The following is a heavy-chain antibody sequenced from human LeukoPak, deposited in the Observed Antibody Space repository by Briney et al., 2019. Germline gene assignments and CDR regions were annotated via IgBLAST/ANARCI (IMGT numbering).Heavy chain of an antibody. CDR1: GGSMSTYY. V-gene: IGHV4-59*01. Sequence: PSETLSLTCTVSGGSMSTYYWSWIRQPPGKGLEWIGYIYYSGSTNYNPSLKSRVTISVDTSKNQFSLKLSSVTAADTAMYYCAREGSYYDSSGHYYGSGYFDYWGQGTLVTVSS. J-gene: IGHJ4*02. CDR2: IYYSGST. CDR3: AREGSYYDSSGHYYGSGYFDY. D-gene: IGHD3-22*01.